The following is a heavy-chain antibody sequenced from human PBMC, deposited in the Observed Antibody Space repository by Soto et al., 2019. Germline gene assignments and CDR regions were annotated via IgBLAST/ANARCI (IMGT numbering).Heavy chain of an antibody. Sequence: SETLSLTCSVSGGSISSGGYYWSWIRQHPGKGLEWIGYIYYSGSTYYNPSLKSRLTISVDTSKNQFSLKLSSVTAADTAVYYCARGRNYYDSSGYPWFDPWGQGNLVAVSS. D-gene: IGHD3-22*01. CDR3: ARGRNYYDSSGYPWFDP. J-gene: IGHJ5*02. CDR2: IYYSGST. V-gene: IGHV4-31*03. CDR1: GGSISSGGYY.